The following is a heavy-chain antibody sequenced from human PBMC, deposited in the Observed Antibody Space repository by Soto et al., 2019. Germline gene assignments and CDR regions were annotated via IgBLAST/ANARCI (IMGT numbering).Heavy chain of an antibody. Sequence: GGSLRLSCAASGFTFSGSAMHWVRQASGKGLEWVGRIRSKANSYATAYAASVKGRVTISRDDSKNTVYLQMNSLKTEDTAVYYCTRTRSLDILGPIDYYGMDVWGQGTTVTVSS. J-gene: IGHJ6*02. D-gene: IGHD3-9*01. CDR3: TRTRSLDILGPIDYYGMDV. CDR1: GFTFSGSA. V-gene: IGHV3-73*01. CDR2: IRSKANSYAT.